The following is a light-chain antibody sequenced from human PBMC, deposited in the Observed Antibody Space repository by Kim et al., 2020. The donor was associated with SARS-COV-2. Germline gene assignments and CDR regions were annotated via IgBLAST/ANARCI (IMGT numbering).Light chain of an antibody. CDR1: QSVSSY. V-gene: IGKV3-11*01. Sequence: LSPGESTTLSCRASQSVSSYLAWYQQKPGQAPRLLIYDASNRATGIPARFSGSGSGTDFTLTISSLEPEDFAVYYCQQRSNWPLTFGGGTKVDIK. CDR3: QQRSNWPLT. CDR2: DAS. J-gene: IGKJ4*01.